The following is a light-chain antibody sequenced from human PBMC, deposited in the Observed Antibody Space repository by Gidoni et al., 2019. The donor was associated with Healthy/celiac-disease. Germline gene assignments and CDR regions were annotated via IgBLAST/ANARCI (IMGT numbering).Light chain of an antibody. CDR2: YAS. V-gene: IGKV3-11*01. Sequence: EIVLTQSPATLSLSPGERATLSCRASQSVSSYLAWYQLKPGQAPRLLIYYASNRATGIPARFSGSGSVTDFTLTISSLEPEDFSFYYCQQRSNWPPAITFGQGTRLEIK. CDR1: QSVSSY. CDR3: QQRSNWPPAIT. J-gene: IGKJ5*01.